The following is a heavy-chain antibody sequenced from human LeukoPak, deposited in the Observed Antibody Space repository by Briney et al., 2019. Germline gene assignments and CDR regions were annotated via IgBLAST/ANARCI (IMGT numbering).Heavy chain of an antibody. CDR2: IFYTGST. D-gene: IGHD4/OR15-4a*01. CDR3: ARERETDYRFDP. J-gene: IGHJ5*02. Sequence: SETLSLTCTVSGGSISSYYWSWIRQPPGKGLEWIGYIFYTGSTNYNPSLSSRVTISVDTSKNQFSLKLSSVTAADTAVYYCARERETDYRFDPWGQGTLVTVSS. CDR1: GGSISSYY. V-gene: IGHV4-59*12.